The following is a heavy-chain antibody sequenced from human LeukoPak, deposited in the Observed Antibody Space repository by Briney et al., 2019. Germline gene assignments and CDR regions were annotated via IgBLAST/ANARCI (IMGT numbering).Heavy chain of an antibody. V-gene: IGHV4-34*01. CDR2: INHSGST. D-gene: IGHD2-2*01. J-gene: IGHJ5*02. CDR1: GGSFSGYY. CDR3: ARHKLIVVVPAYNWFDP. Sequence: SETLSLTCAVYGGSFSGYYWSWIRQPPGKGLEWIGEINHSGSTNYNPSLKSRVTISVDTSKNQFSLKLSSVTAADTAVYYCARHKLIVVVPAYNWFDPWGQGTLVTVSS.